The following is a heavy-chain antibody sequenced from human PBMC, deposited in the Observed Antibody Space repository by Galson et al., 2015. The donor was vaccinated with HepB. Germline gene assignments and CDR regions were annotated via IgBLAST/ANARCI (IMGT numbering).Heavy chain of an antibody. CDR1: GYTFTGYY. CDR2: INPNSGGT. D-gene: IGHD3-3*01. Sequence: SVKVSCKASGYTFTGYYMHWVRQAPGQGLEWMGWINPNSGGTNYAQKFQGRVTMTRDTSISTAYMELSRLRSDDTAVYYCARDPITIFGVVIEGVKPPNWFDPWGQGTLVTVSS. V-gene: IGHV1-2*02. CDR3: ARDPITIFGVVIEGVKPPNWFDP. J-gene: IGHJ5*02.